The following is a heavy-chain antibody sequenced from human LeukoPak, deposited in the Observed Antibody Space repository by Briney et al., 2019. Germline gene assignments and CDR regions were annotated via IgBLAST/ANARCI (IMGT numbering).Heavy chain of an antibody. CDR1: GYTFTSYW. D-gene: IGHD3-9*01. V-gene: IGHV5-51*01. Sequence: GESLKISCKGSGYTFTSYWIAWVRQMPGKGLEWMGIIYPGDSDTRYSPSFQGQVTISADKSISTAYLQWSSLKASDTAIYYCARRNFDWSYFDYWGQGTLVTVSS. J-gene: IGHJ4*02. CDR3: ARRNFDWSYFDY. CDR2: IYPGDSDT.